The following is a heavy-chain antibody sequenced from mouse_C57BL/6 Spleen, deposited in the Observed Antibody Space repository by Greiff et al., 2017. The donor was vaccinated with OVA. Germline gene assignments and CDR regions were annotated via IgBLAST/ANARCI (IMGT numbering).Heavy chain of an antibody. CDR3: AREGYSNYSYAMDY. Sequence: ESGPGLVKPSQSLSLTCSVTGYSITSGYYWNWIRQFPGNKLEWMGYISYDGSNNYNPSLKNRISITRDTSKNQFFLKLNSVTTEDTATYYCAREGYSNYSYAMDYWGQGTSVTVSS. CDR1: GYSITSGYY. D-gene: IGHD2-5*01. J-gene: IGHJ4*01. CDR2: ISYDGSN. V-gene: IGHV3-6*01.